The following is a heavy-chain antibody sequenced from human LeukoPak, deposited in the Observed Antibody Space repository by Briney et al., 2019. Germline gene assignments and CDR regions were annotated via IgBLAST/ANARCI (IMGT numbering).Heavy chain of an antibody. CDR1: GFTFSSYS. Sequence: GSLRLSCAASGFTFSSYSFNWVRQAPGKGLEWVSYISRTTSYADSVKGRFTISRDNAKSSLYLQMNSLRAEDTAVYYCARDTDYAFDVWGQGTMVTVSS. CDR2: ISRTT. V-gene: IGHV3-48*01. J-gene: IGHJ3*01. CDR3: ARDTDYAFDV.